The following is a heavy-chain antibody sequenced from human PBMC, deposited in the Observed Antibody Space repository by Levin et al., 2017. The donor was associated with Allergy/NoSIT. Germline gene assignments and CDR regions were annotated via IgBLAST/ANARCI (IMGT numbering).Heavy chain of an antibody. D-gene: IGHD5-18*01. V-gene: IGHV3-30-3*01. J-gene: IGHJ3*02. CDR2: ISYDGSNK. Sequence: PGGSLRLSCAASGFTFSSYAMHWVRQAPGKGLEWVAVISYDGSNKYYADSVKGRFTISRDNSKNTLYLQMNSLRAEDTAVYYCAREGVDTAMVKGDAFDSWGQGTMVTVSS. CDR1: GFTFSSYA. CDR3: AREGVDTAMVKGDAFDS.